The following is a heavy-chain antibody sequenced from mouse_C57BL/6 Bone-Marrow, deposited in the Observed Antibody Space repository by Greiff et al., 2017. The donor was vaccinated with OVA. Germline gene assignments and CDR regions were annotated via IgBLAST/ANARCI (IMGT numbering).Heavy chain of an antibody. CDR3: ARLNDYPRCDY. CDR2: IDPSDSET. D-gene: IGHD2-4*01. CDR1: GYTFTSYW. V-gene: IGHV1-52*01. Sequence: QVQLQQPGAELVRPGSSVKLSCKASGYTFTSYWMHWVKQRPIQGLEWIGNIDPSDSETPYNQKFKDKATLTVDKSSSTAYMQLSSLTSEDSAVYYCARLNDYPRCDYWGQGTTLTVSS. J-gene: IGHJ2*01.